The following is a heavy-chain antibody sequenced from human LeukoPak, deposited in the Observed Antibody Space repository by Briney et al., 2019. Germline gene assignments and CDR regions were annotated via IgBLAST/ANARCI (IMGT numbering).Heavy chain of an antibody. CDR3: ARVLRRAVAGSSFDY. Sequence: PSETLSLTCAVYGGSFSGYYWSWIRQPPGKGLEWIGEINHSGSTNYNPSLKSRVTISVDTSKNQFSLKLSSVTAADTAVYYCARVLRRAVAGSSFDYWGQGTLVTVSS. V-gene: IGHV4-34*01. CDR2: INHSGST. J-gene: IGHJ4*02. CDR1: GGSFSGYY. D-gene: IGHD6-19*01.